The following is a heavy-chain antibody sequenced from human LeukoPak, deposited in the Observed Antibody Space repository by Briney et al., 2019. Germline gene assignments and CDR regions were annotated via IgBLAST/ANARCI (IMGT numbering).Heavy chain of an antibody. CDR2: ISSSGSSI. Sequence: GSLRLSCAASGFTFSSYEMNWVRQAPGKGPEWISYISSSGSSIYYADSVKGRFTISRDNAKNSLYLQMNSLRVEDTAVYYCARDSSGWRNWFDPWGQGTLVTVSS. CDR3: ARDSSGWRNWFDP. CDR1: GFTFSSYE. J-gene: IGHJ5*02. D-gene: IGHD6-19*01. V-gene: IGHV3-48*03.